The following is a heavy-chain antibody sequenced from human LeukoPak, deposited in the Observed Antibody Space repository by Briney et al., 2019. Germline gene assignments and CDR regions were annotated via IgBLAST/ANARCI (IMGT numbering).Heavy chain of an antibody. D-gene: IGHD2-15*01. J-gene: IGHJ4*02. CDR1: GYTFIGYY. CDR2: MNPNSGNT. V-gene: IGHV1-8*02. Sequence: ASVKVSCKGSGYTFIGYYMHWVRQAPGQGLEWMGWMNPNSGNTGYAQKFQGRVTMTRNTSISTAYMELSSLRSEDTAVYYCARGGGPRTPHDYWGQGTLVTVSS. CDR3: ARGGGPRTPHDY.